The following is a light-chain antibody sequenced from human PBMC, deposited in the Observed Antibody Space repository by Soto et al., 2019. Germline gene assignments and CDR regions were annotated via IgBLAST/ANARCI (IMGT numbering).Light chain of an antibody. CDR2: GAS. CDR1: QSVSTD. Sequence: EIVVTQSPATLSVSPGERATLSCRASQSVSTDLAWYQQKPGQAPRLLIYGASTRATGFPARFSGSGSGTEFTLTISSLQSEDLALYYCQQYSNWPWTFGQGTKVDIK. J-gene: IGKJ1*01. CDR3: QQYSNWPWT. V-gene: IGKV3-15*01.